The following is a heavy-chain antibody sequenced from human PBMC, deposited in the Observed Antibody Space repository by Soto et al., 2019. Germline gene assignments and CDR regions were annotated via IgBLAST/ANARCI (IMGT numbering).Heavy chain of an antibody. CDR1: GFTFTSAA. Sequence: GASVKVSCKASGFTFTSAAVQWVRQARGQRLEWIGWIVVGSGNTNYAQKFQERVTITRDMSTSTAYMELSSLRSEDTAVYYCATWDDYRYYYYYYGMHVWDQGTTVTVSS. CDR2: IVVGSGNT. CDR3: ATWDDYRYYYYYYGMHV. V-gene: IGHV1-58*01. J-gene: IGHJ6*02. D-gene: IGHD4-4*01.